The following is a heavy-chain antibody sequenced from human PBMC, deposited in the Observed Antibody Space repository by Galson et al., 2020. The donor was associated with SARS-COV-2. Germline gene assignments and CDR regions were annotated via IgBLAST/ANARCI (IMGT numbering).Heavy chain of an antibody. CDR3: ARGVGMGAARPIDY. CDR2: ISYDGSNK. CDR1: GFTFSSNA. Sequence: GGSLRLSCAASGFTFSSNAMNWVRQAPGKGLEWVAVISYDGSNKYYADSVKGRFTISRDNSKNTLFLQMNSLRAEDTAVYYCARGVGMGAARPIDYWGQGTLVTVSS. J-gene: IGHJ4*02. D-gene: IGHD6-13*01. V-gene: IGHV3-30-3*01.